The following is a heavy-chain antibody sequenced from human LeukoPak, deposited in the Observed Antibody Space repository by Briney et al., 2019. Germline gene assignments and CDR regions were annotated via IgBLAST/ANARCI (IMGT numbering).Heavy chain of an antibody. CDR3: ARARGGDCYDY. V-gene: IGHV3-30-3*01. CDR2: ISYDGSNK. J-gene: IGHJ4*02. CDR1: GFTFSSYA. D-gene: IGHD2-21*01. Sequence: PGRSLRLSCAASGFTFSSYAMHWVRQAPGKGLEWVAVISYDGSNKYYADSVKGRFTISRDNSKNTLYLQMNSLRAEDTAVYYCARARGGDCYDYWGQGTLVTVSS.